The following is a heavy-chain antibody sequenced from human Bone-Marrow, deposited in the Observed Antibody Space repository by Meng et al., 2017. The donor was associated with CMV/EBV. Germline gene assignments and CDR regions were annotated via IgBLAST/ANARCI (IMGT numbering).Heavy chain of an antibody. Sequence: VKLDCKASGYASTGYYMHWVRQAPGQGLEWMGWINPNSGGTNYAQKFQGRVTMTRNTSISTAYMELSSLRSEDTTVLYCARIKRIAARWDWGQGTLVTVSS. CDR1: GYASTGYY. CDR2: INPNSGGT. D-gene: IGHD6-6*01. V-gene: IGHV1-2*02. CDR3: ARIKRIAARWD. J-gene: IGHJ4*02.